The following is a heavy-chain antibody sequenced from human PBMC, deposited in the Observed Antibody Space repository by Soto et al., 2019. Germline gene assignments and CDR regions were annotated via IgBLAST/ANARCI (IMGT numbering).Heavy chain of an antibody. J-gene: IGHJ4*02. Sequence: GGSLRLSCIASGFTFSTYGMHWVRQAPGKGLEWVAVIWNDGINTNYLDSVKGRFTISRDDMKNVLYLQMNSLRVDEPAVYYCTRENPPSVPGLFHFWGQGNLVSVSS. CDR1: GFTFSTYG. CDR3: TRENPPSVPGLFHF. CDR2: IWNDGINT. V-gene: IGHV3-33*01.